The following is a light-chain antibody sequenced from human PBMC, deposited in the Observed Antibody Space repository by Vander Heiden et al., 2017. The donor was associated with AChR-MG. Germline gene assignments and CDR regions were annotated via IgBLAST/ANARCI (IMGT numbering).Light chain of an antibody. V-gene: IGLV2-8*01. Sequence: QSALTQPPSASGSPGQSVTISCTGTSSDVGGYNYVSWFQQHPGKAPKVIIYEVGERPSGVPDRFSGSKSGNTATLTVSGLQADDEADYYCSSYAGSTTVFGGGTKLTVL. CDR2: EVG. CDR3: SSYAGSTTV. J-gene: IGLJ2*01. CDR1: SSDVGGYNY.